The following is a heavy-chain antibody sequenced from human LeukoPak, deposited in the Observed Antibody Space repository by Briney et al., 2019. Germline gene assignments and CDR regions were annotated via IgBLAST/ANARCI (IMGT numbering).Heavy chain of an antibody. Sequence: GGSLRLSCAASGFTFSSYAMHWVRQAPGKGLEWVAVISYDGSNKYYADSVKGRFTISRDNSKNTLYLQVNSLRAEDTAVYYCARADGAFGVVIISYYDYWGQGTLVTVSS. D-gene: IGHD3-3*01. J-gene: IGHJ4*02. CDR3: ARADGAFGVVIISYYDY. V-gene: IGHV3-30-3*01. CDR2: ISYDGSNK. CDR1: GFTFSSYA.